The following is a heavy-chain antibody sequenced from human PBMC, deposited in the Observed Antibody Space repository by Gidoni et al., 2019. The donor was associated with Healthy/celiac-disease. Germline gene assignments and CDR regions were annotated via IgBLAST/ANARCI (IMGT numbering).Heavy chain of an antibody. CDR1: GGSISSYY. D-gene: IGHD1-26*01. V-gene: IGHV4-59*01. CDR2: IYYSGST. CDR3: ARDPLGGSDY. Sequence: QVQLPESGPGLVKPSETLSLTCPVSGGSISSYYWSWIRQPPGKGLEWIGYIYYSGSTNYNPSIKSRVTISVDTSKNQFSLKLSSVTAAETAVYYGARDPLGGSDYWGQGTLVTVSS. J-gene: IGHJ4*02.